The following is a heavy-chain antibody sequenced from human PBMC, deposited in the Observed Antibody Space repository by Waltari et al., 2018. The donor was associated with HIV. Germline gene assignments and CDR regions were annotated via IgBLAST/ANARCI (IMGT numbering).Heavy chain of an antibody. CDR3: AKHDRRRPSPFDY. Sequence: QLQLQESGPRLVKPSETLSLTCTVSGDSISNNNYYWAWIRQSPGKGLEWIGSIYYSGTTYDNPSLKSRLTTSVDTSKNEFSLKLRSMTAADTAVYYCAKHDRRRPSPFDYWGQGTLVTVSS. D-gene: IGHD6-25*01. CDR1: GDSISNNNYY. J-gene: IGHJ4*02. V-gene: IGHV4-39*01. CDR2: IYYSGTT.